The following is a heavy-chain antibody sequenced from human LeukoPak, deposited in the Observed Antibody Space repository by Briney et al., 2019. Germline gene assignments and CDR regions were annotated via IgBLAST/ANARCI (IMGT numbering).Heavy chain of an antibody. J-gene: IGHJ3*02. V-gene: IGHV4-59*01. Sequence: SETLSLTCTVSGGSISSYYWSWIRQPPGKGLEWIGYISYSGSTSYNPSLESRVTISVDTSKNQFSLKLSSVTAADTAVYYCARVSKYDYVWGSSPWAFDIWGQGTMVTVSS. CDR1: GGSISSYY. D-gene: IGHD3-16*01. CDR3: ARVSKYDYVWGSSPWAFDI. CDR2: ISYSGST.